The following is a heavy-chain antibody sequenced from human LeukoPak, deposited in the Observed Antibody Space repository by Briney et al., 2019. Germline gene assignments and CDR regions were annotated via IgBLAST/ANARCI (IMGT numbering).Heavy chain of an antibody. CDR3: ARKGYNFWSGYYTGIGFWFDP. J-gene: IGHJ5*02. V-gene: IGHV1-69*13. Sequence: SVKVSCKASGGTFSSYALSWVRQAPGQGLEWMGGIIPIFGTANYAQKFQGGVTITADESTSAAYMELSSLRSEDTAVYYCARKGYNFWSGYYTGIGFWFDPWGQGTLVTVSS. D-gene: IGHD3-3*01. CDR2: IIPIFGTA. CDR1: GGTFSSYA.